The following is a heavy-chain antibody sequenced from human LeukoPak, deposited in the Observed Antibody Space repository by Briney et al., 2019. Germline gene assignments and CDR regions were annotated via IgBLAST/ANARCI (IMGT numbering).Heavy chain of an antibody. CDR2: IIPIFGTA. CDR1: GGTFSSYA. J-gene: IGHJ4*02. CDR3: AREWGSGGNGGIRLDY. D-gene: IGHD4-23*01. Sequence: ASVKVSCKASGGTFSSYAISWVRQAPGQGLEWMGGIIPIFGTANYAQKFQGRVTITADESTSTAYMELSSLRSEDTAVYYCAREWGSGGNGGIRLDYWGQGTLVTVSS. V-gene: IGHV1-69*13.